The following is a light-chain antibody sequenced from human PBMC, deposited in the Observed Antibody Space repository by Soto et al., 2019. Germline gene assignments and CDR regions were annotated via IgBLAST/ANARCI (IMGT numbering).Light chain of an antibody. J-gene: IGLJ1*01. CDR2: GNS. CDR3: QSYDSSLSAHYV. Sequence: QSVLTQPLSVSGAPGQRVTISCTGSSSNIGATYDVQWYQQLPGTAPKLLIYGNSNRPSGVPDRFSGSKSGTSASLAITGLQADDEADYYCQSYDSSLSAHYVFGTGTTVTV. CDR1: SSNIGATYD. V-gene: IGLV1-40*01.